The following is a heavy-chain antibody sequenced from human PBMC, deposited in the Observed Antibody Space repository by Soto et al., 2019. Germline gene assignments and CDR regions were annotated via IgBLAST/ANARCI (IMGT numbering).Heavy chain of an antibody. J-gene: IGHJ6*02. V-gene: IGHV4-59*01. CDR2: IYYSGST. CDR3: AREVAGDYGMDV. D-gene: IGHD6-19*01. CDR1: GCSISSYY. Sequence: PSETLSLTCTVSGCSISSYYWSWIRQPPGKGLEWIGYIYYSGSTNYNPSLKSRVTISVDTSKNQFSLKLSSVTAADTAVYYCAREVAGDYGMDVWGQGTTVTVSS.